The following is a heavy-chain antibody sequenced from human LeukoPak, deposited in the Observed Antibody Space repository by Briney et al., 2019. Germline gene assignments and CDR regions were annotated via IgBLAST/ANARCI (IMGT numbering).Heavy chain of an antibody. V-gene: IGHV1-69*01. J-gene: IGHJ5*02. CDR3: ARWRVVPAAIRGSWFDP. D-gene: IGHD2-2*01. CDR2: TIPIFGTA. Sequence: ASVKVSCKASGGTFSSYAISWVRQAPGQGLEWMGGTIPIFGTANYAQKFQGRVTITADESTSTAYMELSSLRSEDTAVYYCARWRVVPAAIRGSWFDPWGQGTLVTVSS. CDR1: GGTFSSYA.